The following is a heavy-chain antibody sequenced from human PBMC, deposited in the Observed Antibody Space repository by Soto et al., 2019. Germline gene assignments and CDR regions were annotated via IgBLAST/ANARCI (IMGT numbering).Heavy chain of an antibody. Sequence: EVQLVESGGGLVQPGGSLRLSCAASGVTFSLYSMSWVRQAPGKGLEWVSYISRSSTGIHYEASVKGRFTISRDDATNAMHLQMNSLRDGDTAVYYCARAVTWGLDVLGQGTTVSIYS. J-gene: IGHJ6*02. D-gene: IGHD3-10*01. CDR3: ARAVTWGLDV. CDR1: GVTFSLYS. CDR2: ISRSSTGI. V-gene: IGHV3-48*02.